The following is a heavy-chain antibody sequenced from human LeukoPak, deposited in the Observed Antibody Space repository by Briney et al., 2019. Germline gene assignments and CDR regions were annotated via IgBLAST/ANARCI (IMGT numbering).Heavy chain of an antibody. V-gene: IGHV4-38-2*01. CDR3: ASSPGLWFGGMYYFDY. Sequence: PSETLSLTCAVSGYSISSGYYWGWIRQPPGKGLEWIGSIYHSGSTYYNPSLKSRVTISVDTSKNQFSLKLSSVTAADTAVHYCASSPGLWFGGMYYFDYWGQGTLVTVSS. CDR2: IYHSGST. D-gene: IGHD3-10*01. J-gene: IGHJ4*02. CDR1: GYSISSGYY.